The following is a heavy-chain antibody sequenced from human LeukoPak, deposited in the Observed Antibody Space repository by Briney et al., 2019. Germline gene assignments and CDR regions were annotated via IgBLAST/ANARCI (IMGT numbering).Heavy chain of an antibody. D-gene: IGHD3-3*01. CDR1: GGSISSSSYY. J-gene: IGHJ5*02. V-gene: IGHV4-39*07. CDR2: IYYSGST. Sequence: PSETLSLTCTVSGGSISSSSYYWGWIRQPPGKGLEWIGSIYYSGSTYYNPSLKSRVTISVDTSKNQFSLKLSSVTAADTAVYYCARDGTTIFADVGNNWFDPWGQGTLVTVSS. CDR3: ARDGTTIFADVGNNWFDP.